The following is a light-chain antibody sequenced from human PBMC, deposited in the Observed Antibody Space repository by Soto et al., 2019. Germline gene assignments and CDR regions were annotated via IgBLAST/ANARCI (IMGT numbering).Light chain of an antibody. Sequence: QSALTQPPSASGSPGQSVTISCTGTSSDVGAYKYVSWYQQYPGKAPKLMIYEVSKRPSGVPDRFSGSKSGNKASLAVSGPQAEDEGDYYCTSYVGSNIWVFGGGTKLTVL. CDR2: EVS. CDR3: TSYVGSNIWV. V-gene: IGLV2-8*01. J-gene: IGLJ3*02. CDR1: SSDVGAYKY.